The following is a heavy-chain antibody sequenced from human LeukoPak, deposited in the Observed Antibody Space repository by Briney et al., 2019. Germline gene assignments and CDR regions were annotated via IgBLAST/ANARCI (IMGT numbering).Heavy chain of an antibody. V-gene: IGHV4-4*09. CDR2: FYNNGRN. J-gene: IGHJ4*02. Sequence: SETLSLTCTVSGGSINSSYWSWIRQTPGKGLEWIGFFYNNGRNNINPALKSRVTISADTSKNQFSLRLSSVTAADTAVYYCATNTSDTAFDYWGPGTLVTVSS. CDR1: GGSINSSY. CDR3: ATNTSDTAFDY. D-gene: IGHD6-19*01.